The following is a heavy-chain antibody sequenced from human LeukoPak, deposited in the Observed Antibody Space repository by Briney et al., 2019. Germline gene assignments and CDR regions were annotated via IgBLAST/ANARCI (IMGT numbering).Heavy chain of an antibody. CDR1: GFTFSSYA. CDR3: AVQRTLWQQVLDH. Sequence: KSGGSLRLSCAASGFTFSSYAMSWVRQAPGKGLEWVSAISGSGGSTYYADSVKGRFTISRDNSKNTLYLQMNSLRAEDTAVYYCAVQRTLWQQVLDHWGQGVLVTVSS. J-gene: IGHJ4*02. V-gene: IGHV3-23*01. D-gene: IGHD6-13*01. CDR2: ISGSGGST.